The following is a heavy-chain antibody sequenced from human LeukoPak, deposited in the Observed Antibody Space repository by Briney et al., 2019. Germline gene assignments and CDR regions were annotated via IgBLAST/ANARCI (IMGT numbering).Heavy chain of an antibody. D-gene: IGHD5-12*01. V-gene: IGHV3-64D*06. CDR3: LKNSGYEDFDC. CDR2: IRDNGDST. CDR1: GFTFSSYT. Sequence: GSLRLSCSASGFTFSSYTMHWVRQAPGKGLEYVSAIRDNGDSTFYADSVKGRFTISRDNSKNTLYLQMSSLRAEDTAVYYCLKNSGYEDFDCWGQGTLVTVSS. J-gene: IGHJ4*02.